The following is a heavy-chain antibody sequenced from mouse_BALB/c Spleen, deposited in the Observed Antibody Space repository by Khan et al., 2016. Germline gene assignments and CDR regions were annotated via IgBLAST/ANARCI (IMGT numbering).Heavy chain of an antibody. V-gene: IGHV9-3-1*01. D-gene: IGHD2-14*01. CDR1: VYTFTNYG. J-gene: IGHJ4*01. CDR3: AAYYRDAMDY. CDR2: INTYTGEP. Sequence: QIQLVQSGPELKKPGETVKISCKASVYTFTNYGMNWVKQAPGKGLKWMGWINTYTGEPTYADDFKGRFAFSLETSASTAYLQINNLKNEDTATYFCAAYYRDAMDYWGQGTSVTVSS.